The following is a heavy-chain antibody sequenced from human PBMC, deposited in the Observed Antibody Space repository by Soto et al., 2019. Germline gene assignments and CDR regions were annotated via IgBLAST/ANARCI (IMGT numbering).Heavy chain of an antibody. CDR2: INAYNGKT. V-gene: IGHV1-18*01. J-gene: IGHJ4*02. CDR3: ARVNSVAGGKYYFDY. Sequence: QVQLVQSGAEVKKPGASVKGSCKASGYTFTSYGISWVRQAPGQGLEWMGWINAYNGKTQYAQKHQGRVTMTTDTPTSTAYMELRSQRSDDTAVYYCARVNSVAGGKYYFDYWGKGTLVIVGS. D-gene: IGHD6-13*01. CDR1: GYTFTSYG.